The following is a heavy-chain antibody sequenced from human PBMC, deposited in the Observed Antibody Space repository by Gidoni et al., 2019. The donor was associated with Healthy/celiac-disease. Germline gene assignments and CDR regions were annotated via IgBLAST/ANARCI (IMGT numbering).Heavy chain of an antibody. D-gene: IGHD4-17*01. V-gene: IGHV1-69*01. Sequence: QVQLVQSGAEVKKPGSSVKVSCKASGGPFSSYAISWVRQAPGQGLEWMGGIIPIFGTANYAQKFQGRVTITADDATSTAYMELSSLRSEDTAVYYCARDRRLPRYYYYYGMDVWGQGTTVTVSS. J-gene: IGHJ6*02. CDR3: ARDRRLPRYYYYYGMDV. CDR2: IIPIFGTA. CDR1: GGPFSSYA.